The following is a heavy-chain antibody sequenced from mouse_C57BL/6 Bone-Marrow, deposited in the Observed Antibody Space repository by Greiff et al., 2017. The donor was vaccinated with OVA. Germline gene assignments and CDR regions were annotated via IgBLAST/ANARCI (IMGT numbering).Heavy chain of an antibody. D-gene: IGHD2-5*01. CDR3: ARNSNYEDWYFDV. J-gene: IGHJ1*03. CDR2: IYPGDGDT. CDR1: GYAFSSYW. V-gene: IGHV1-80*01. Sequence: QVQLQQSGAELVKPGASVKISCKASGYAFSSYWMNWVKQRPGKGLEWIGQIYPGDGDTNYNGKFKGKATLTADKSSSTAYMQLSSLTSEDSAVYFCARNSNYEDWYFDVWGTGTTVTVSS.